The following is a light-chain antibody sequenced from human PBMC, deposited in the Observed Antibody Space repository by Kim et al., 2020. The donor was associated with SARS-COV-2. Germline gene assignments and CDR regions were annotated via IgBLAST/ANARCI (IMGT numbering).Light chain of an antibody. CDR3: QQYNNWPPLT. CDR2: GAS. V-gene: IGKV3-15*01. CDR1: QSVSSN. Sequence: VSPGERATLSCRASQSVSSNLAWYQQKPGQAPRLLIYGASTRATGIPARFSGGGSGTEFTLTISSLQSEDFAVYYCQQYNNWPPLTFGGGTKLEI. J-gene: IGKJ4*01.